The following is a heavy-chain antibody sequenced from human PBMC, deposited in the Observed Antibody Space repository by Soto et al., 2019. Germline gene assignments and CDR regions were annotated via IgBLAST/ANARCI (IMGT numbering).Heavy chain of an antibody. J-gene: IGHJ6*02. CDR2: ISAYNGNT. Sequence: QVQLVQSGAEVKKPGASVKVSCKASGYTFTSYGISWVRQAPGQGLEWMGWISAYNGNTNYAQKLQGRVTMTTDTSTRTAYMELRSLRSDDTAVYYCARFAVAVAGTHHGTDMDVWGQGTTVTVSS. D-gene: IGHD6-19*01. CDR3: ARFAVAVAGTHHGTDMDV. V-gene: IGHV1-18*01. CDR1: GYTFTSYG.